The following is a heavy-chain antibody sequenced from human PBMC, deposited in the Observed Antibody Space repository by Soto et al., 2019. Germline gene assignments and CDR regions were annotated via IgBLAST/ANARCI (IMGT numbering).Heavy chain of an antibody. D-gene: IGHD3-22*01. CDR2: ISPYDDDT. CDR1: GYTFSSYG. CDR3: ARGGYYDRSGSRNYHYYGMEV. J-gene: IGHJ6*02. V-gene: IGHV1-18*01. Sequence: QAQLVQSGPEVKKPGASVKVSCKASGYTFSSYGISWVRQAPGQGLEWLGWISPYDDDTKYAQNLQGRVRMTTDTSTRTVYMDLRSLRSDDTTIYYCARGGYYDRSGSRNYHYYGMEVWGQGTTVTVSS.